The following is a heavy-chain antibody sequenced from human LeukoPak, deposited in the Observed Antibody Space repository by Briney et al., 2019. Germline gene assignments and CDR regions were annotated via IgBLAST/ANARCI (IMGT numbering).Heavy chain of an antibody. D-gene: IGHD6-6*01. CDR1: GSTFSSYS. J-gene: IGHJ4*02. V-gene: IGHV3-23*01. CDR2: ISGGGENT. Sequence: GGSLRLSCVASGSTFSSYSMTWVRQAPGKGLEWVSAISGGGENTYCADSVKGRFTISRDNSKNTLYLQMHSLRAEDTAVYYCARRIAARPWSPPFDYWGQGTLVTVSS. CDR3: ARRIAARPWSPPFDY.